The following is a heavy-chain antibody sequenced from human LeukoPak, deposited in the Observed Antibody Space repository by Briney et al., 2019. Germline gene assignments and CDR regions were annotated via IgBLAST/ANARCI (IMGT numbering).Heavy chain of an antibody. CDR3: ARKTGHNYGMDL. V-gene: IGHV3-74*01. J-gene: IGHJ6*02. CDR1: GFTFSPYW. Sequence: GGSLRLSRAASGFTFSPYWMNWVRQIPGNGLMWVSRIKSDGSDTIYADSVKGRFTISIDNAKNILYLQMNSLRGEDTAVYYCARKTGHNYGMDLWGQGSTVTVSS. CDR2: IKSDGSDT. D-gene: IGHD3-9*01.